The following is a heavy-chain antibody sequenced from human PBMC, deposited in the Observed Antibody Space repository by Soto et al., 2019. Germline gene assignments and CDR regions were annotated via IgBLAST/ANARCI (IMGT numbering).Heavy chain of an antibody. CDR3: HGGRVGTTVTSPWYFDL. Sequence: EVQLVESGGGLVQPGGSVRLSCAASGFTVSSNYMSWVRQAPGKGLKWVSVIYSGGSTYYADSVKGRFTISRDNSKNTLYLQMNSLRAEDTAVYDCHGGRVGTTVTSPWYFDLWGRGTLVTVSS. V-gene: IGHV3-66*01. J-gene: IGHJ2*01. CDR1: GFTVSSNY. CDR2: IYSGGST. D-gene: IGHD4-17*01.